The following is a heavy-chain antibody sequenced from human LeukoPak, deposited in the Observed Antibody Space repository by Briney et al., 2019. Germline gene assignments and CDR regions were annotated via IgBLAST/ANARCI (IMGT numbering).Heavy chain of an antibody. CDR3: ARGRSFAVVPAAGIDY. J-gene: IGHJ4*02. Sequence: GGSLRLSCAPSGFTLPTFAMHWVRQAPGKGLEWVAVTSNDGNKMFYADSVTGRFTISRDNSKNTLFLQMHSLRVADTAVYYCARGRSFAVVPAAGIDYWGQGILVTVSS. CDR1: GFTLPTFA. V-gene: IGHV3-30-3*01. D-gene: IGHD2-2*01. CDR2: TSNDGNKM.